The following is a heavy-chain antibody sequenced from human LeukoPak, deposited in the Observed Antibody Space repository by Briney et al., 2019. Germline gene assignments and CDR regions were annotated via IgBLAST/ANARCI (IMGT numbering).Heavy chain of an antibody. J-gene: IGHJ3*01. V-gene: IGHV4-4*07. CDR2: LYTTGST. CDR1: GGSISSYY. CDR3: ARGTYYYDSSGYEAFDF. D-gene: IGHD3-22*01. Sequence: SSETLSLTCTVSGGSISSYYWSWIRQPAGKGLNWIGRLYTTGSTNYNPSLNSRVTMSVDTSKNQFSLKLSSVTAADTAVYYCARGTYYYDSSGYEAFDFWGQGTMVTVSS.